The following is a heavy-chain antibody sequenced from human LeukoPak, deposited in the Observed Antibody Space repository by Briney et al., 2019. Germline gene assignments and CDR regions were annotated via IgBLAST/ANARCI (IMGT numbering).Heavy chain of an antibody. CDR2: VSGGGEST. Sequence: GGSLRLSCAASGFTFTSYATTWVRQAPGRGLAWVSSVSGGGESTYYADFLKGRFTISRDNSKNTLYLQMKSLRAEDTAMYYCARVSWDYDLGWFGPWGQGTLVTVSS. D-gene: IGHD4-17*01. V-gene: IGHV3-23*01. CDR3: ARVSWDYDLGWFGP. CDR1: GFTFTSYA. J-gene: IGHJ5*02.